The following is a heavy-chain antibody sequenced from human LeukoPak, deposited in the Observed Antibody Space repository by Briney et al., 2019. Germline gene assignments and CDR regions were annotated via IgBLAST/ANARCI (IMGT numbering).Heavy chain of an antibody. CDR1: GGTFSSYA. Sequence: SVKVSCKASGGTFSSYAISWVRQAPGQGLEWMGGIIPIFGTANYAQKFQGRVTITADESTSTAYMELSSLRSGDTAVYYCASWGSTIETRWFDPWGQGTLVTVSS. D-gene: IGHD3-16*01. J-gene: IGHJ5*02. CDR3: ASWGSTIETRWFDP. CDR2: IIPIFGTA. V-gene: IGHV1-69*13.